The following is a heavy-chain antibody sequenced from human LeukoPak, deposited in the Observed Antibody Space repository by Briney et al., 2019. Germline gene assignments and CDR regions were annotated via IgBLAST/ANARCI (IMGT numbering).Heavy chain of an antibody. V-gene: IGHV3-48*03. J-gene: IGHJ4*02. CDR1: GFTFSSYE. CDR3: ARDGRYCSGGFCYPH. CDR2: TSSSGSTI. D-gene: IGHD2-15*01. Sequence: GSLRLSCAASGFTFSSYEMNWVRQAPGKGLEWVSYTSSSGSTIFYADSVKGRFTISRDNAKNSLYLQMNSLRAEDTAVYYCARDGRYCSGGFCYPHWGLGTLVTVSS.